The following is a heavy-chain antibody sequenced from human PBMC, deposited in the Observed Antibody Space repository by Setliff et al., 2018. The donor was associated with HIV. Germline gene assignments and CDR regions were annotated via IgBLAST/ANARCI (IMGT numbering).Heavy chain of an antibody. CDR2: IIPIFHSA. CDR1: GDTFNRFA. Sequence: SVKVSCKASGDTFNRFAFNWARQAPGQGLEWLGGIIPIFHSANYAPRFQGRVTITADESTNTTYMELSSLRSEDTAVYFCARTREIHYYCYMDVWGGGTTVTVSS. V-gene: IGHV1-69*13. CDR3: ARTREIHYYCYMDV. J-gene: IGHJ6*03.